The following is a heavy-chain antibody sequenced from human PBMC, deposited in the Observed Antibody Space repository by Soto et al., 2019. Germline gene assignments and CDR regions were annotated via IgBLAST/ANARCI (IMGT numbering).Heavy chain of an antibody. J-gene: IGHJ4*02. Sequence: LRLSCEVSGFTFSDYGMHWVRQAPGKGLEWVAVMSYDGSHKYYADSVKGRFTISRDLSGNTLFLQMNSLRLEDTAVYFCAKEMYPRTVLDSSSPWGDYWGQGTLVTVSS. V-gene: IGHV3-30*18. D-gene: IGHD6-6*01. CDR2: MSYDGSHK. CDR3: AKEMYPRTVLDSSSPWGDY. CDR1: GFTFSDYG.